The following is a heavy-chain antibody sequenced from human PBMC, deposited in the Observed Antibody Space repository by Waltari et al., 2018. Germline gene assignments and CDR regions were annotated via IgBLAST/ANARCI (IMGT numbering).Heavy chain of an antibody. CDR1: GFTFSSTG. J-gene: IGHJ6*02. Sequence: QVQLVESGGGVGQPGRSLRLSCAASGFTFSSTGMHWVRQTPGRGLEWVAVISSDGSRKSYADSVKGRFSISRDNSKNSLSLEMNSLRPEDTAVYYCASCTGGNCYYYGFDVWGQGTTVTVSS. D-gene: IGHD2-8*02. CDR3: ASCTGGNCYYYGFDV. CDR2: ISSDGSRK. V-gene: IGHV3-30*03.